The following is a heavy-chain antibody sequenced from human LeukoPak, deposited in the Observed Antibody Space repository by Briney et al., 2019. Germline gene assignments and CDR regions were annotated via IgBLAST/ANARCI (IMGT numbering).Heavy chain of an antibody. J-gene: IGHJ5*02. D-gene: IGHD3-10*01. V-gene: IGHV4-59*01. Sequence: KPAETLSLTCTVSGYSISSYYWSWIRQPPGKGLEWVGYIYYSGSTNYNPSLKSRVTISVDTSKTQYSLKLRSVTAADTAVYYCARTPIAMVRGVHPAHYNCYVPWGQGTLVTVSS. CDR2: IYYSGST. CDR1: GYSISSYY. CDR3: ARTPIAMVRGVHPAHYNCYVP.